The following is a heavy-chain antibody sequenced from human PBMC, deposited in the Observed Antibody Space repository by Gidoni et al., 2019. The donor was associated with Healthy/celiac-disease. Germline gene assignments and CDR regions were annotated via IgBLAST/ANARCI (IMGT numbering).Heavy chain of an antibody. J-gene: IGHJ6*02. CDR2: ISYDGSNK. D-gene: IGHD3-22*01. CDR3: AKCLTYYYDSSGYWNYYYGMDV. V-gene: IGHV3-30*18. CDR1: GFTFSSYG. Sequence: QVQLVESGGGVVQPGRSLRLSCAASGFTFSSYGMHWVRQAPGKGLEWVAVISYDGSNKYYADSVKGRFTISRDNSKNTLYLQMNSLRAEDTAVYYCAKCLTYYYDSSGYWNYYYGMDVWGQGTTVTVSS.